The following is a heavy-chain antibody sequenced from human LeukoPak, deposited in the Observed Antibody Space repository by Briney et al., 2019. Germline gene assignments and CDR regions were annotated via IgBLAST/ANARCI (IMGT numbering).Heavy chain of an antibody. D-gene: IGHD1-26*01. CDR2: ISSSSSYI. Sequence: GGSXRLSCAASGFTFSSYSMNWVRQAPGKGLEWVSSISSSSSYIYYADSVKGRFTISRDNAKNSLYLQMNSLRAEDTAVYYCARILVGATGAFDIWGQGTMVTVSS. V-gene: IGHV3-21*01. J-gene: IGHJ3*02. CDR1: GFTFSSYS. CDR3: ARILVGATGAFDI.